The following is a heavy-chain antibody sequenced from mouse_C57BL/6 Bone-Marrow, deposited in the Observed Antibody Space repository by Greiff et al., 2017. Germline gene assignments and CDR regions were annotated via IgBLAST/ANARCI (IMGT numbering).Heavy chain of an antibody. D-gene: IGHD2-2*01. V-gene: IGHV10-3*01. J-gene: IGHJ1*03. Sequence: DVKLVESGGGLVQPKGSLKLSCAASGFTFNTYAMHWVRQAPGKGLEWVARIRSKSSNYATYYADSVKDRFTISRDDSQSMLYLQMNNLKTEDTAMYYCVRDDGYDGGYWYFDVWGTGTTVTVSS. CDR1: GFTFNTYA. CDR3: VRDDGYDGGYWYFDV. CDR2: IRSKSSNYAT.